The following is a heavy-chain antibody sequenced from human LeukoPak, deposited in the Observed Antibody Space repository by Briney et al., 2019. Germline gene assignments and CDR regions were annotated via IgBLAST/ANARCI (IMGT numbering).Heavy chain of an antibody. D-gene: IGHD6-6*01. Sequence: SGGSLRLSCAASGFTFSSYSMNWVRQAPGKGLEWVSYISSSSSTIYYADSVKGRFTISRDNAKNSLYLQMNSLRAEDTAVYYCARTRGYSSSPIRTPCFDYWGQGTLVTVSS. CDR1: GFTFSSYS. J-gene: IGHJ4*02. V-gene: IGHV3-48*01. CDR2: ISSSSSTI. CDR3: ARTRGYSSSPIRTPCFDY.